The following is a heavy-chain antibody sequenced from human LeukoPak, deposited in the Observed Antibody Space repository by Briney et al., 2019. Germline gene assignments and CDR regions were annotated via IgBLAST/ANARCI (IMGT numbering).Heavy chain of an antibody. D-gene: IGHD3-10*01. CDR1: GYTFTSYG. V-gene: IGHV1-18*01. CDR3: ARVSGGPFDY. CDR2: ISAYNVKT. Sequence: ASVKVSCRASGYTFTSYGISGVRQAPGQGLEGLGWISAYNVKTNYAQTPQGRVTLTTDTSTSTAYIKLTGRRPDAPPWYYCARVSGGPFDYWGQGTLVTVSS. J-gene: IGHJ4*02.